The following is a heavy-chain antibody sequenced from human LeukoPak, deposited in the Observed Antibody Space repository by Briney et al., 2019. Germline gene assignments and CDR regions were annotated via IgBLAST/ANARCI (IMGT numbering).Heavy chain of an antibody. CDR1: GGSVTSYY. CDR2: IHYSGST. CDR3: ARGVYTMPDY. Sequence: PSETLSLTCTVSGGSVTSYYGSWIRQPPGKGLEWIGNIHYSGSTKYNPSLESRVTISIDTSKNQFSLKLTSVTATDTAVYYCARGVYTMPDYWGRGTLVTVSS. J-gene: IGHJ4*02. D-gene: IGHD2-2*01. V-gene: IGHV4-59*02.